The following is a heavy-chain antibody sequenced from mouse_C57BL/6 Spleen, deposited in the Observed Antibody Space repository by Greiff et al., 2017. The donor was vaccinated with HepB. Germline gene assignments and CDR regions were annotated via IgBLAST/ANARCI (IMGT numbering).Heavy chain of an antibody. V-gene: IGHV1-18*01. Sequence: EVQLQQSGPELVKPGASVKIPCKASGYTFTDYNMDWVKQSHGKSLEWIGDINPNNGGTIYNQKFKGKATLTVDKYSSTAYMELRSLTSEDTAVYYCARGAVTTVVARRYFDYWGQGTTLTVSS. CDR3: ARGAVTTVVARRYFDY. D-gene: IGHD1-1*01. J-gene: IGHJ2*01. CDR2: INPNNGGT. CDR1: GYTFTDYN.